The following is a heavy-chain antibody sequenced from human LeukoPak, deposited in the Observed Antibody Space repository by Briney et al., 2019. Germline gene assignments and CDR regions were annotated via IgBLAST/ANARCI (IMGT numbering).Heavy chain of an antibody. CDR2: IYTSGST. D-gene: IGHD4-17*01. Sequence: SETLSLTCIVSGGSISSGSYYWSWIRQPAGKGLEWIGRIYTSGSTNYNPSLKSRVTISVDTSKNQFSLKLSSVTAADTAVYYCARGRDYGDYNWFDPWGQGTLVTVSS. J-gene: IGHJ5*02. CDR1: GGSISSGSYY. V-gene: IGHV4-61*02. CDR3: ARGRDYGDYNWFDP.